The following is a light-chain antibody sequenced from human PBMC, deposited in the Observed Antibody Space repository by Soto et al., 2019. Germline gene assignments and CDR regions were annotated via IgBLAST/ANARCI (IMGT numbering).Light chain of an antibody. J-gene: IGKJ1*01. CDR2: AAS. CDR1: QSIVTY. Sequence: DIQMTQSPSSLSASVGDRVTITCRASQSIVTYLNWYLQKPGKAPKLMIYAASDLQSGFLSRFSGSGSGTDFTLTIGSLQPEDFTTNFCQQSYSSPPWTVGQWTKLEVK. CDR3: QQSYSSPPWT. V-gene: IGKV1-39*01.